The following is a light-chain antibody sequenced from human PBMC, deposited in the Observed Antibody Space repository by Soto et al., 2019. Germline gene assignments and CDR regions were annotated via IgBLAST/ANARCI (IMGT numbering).Light chain of an antibody. Sequence: DIVMTQSPDSLAVSLGERATINCKSSQSVFYSSNNKNYLAWYQHKPGQPPKLLIYWASTRESGVPDRFSGSGSGTDFTLTISSLQAEDVAVYYCQQYYGTSYTFGQGTKLEIK. V-gene: IGKV4-1*01. CDR3: QQYYGTSYT. CDR2: WAS. CDR1: QSVFYSSNNKNY. J-gene: IGKJ2*01.